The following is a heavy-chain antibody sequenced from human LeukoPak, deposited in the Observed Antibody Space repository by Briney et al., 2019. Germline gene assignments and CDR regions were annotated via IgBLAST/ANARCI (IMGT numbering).Heavy chain of an antibody. CDR2: IDSGGST. Sequence: GSLRRSSAASGFTVSSNDMTWVRQAPGKGLEWVSVIDSGGSTYYADSVKGRFTISRDNSKNTMYLQMNSLRAEDTAVYYCAREISRPGAFDIWGQGTMVPVSS. CDR1: GFTVSSND. J-gene: IGHJ3*02. CDR3: AREISRPGAFDI. D-gene: IGHD3-3*02. V-gene: IGHV3-53*05.